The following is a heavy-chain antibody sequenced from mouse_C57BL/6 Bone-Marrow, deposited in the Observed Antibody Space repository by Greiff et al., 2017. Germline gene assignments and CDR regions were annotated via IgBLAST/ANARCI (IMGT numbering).Heavy chain of an antibody. Sequence: QVTLKVCGPGILQPSQTLSLTCSFSGFSLSTFGMGVGWIRQPSGKGLEWLALIWWDDDKYYNPALKSWLTISKDTSKNQVFLKIANVDTAVTATYYCARIYYGSSSSWFAYWGQGTLVTVSA. V-gene: IGHV8-8*01. CDR3: ARIYYGSSSSWFAY. D-gene: IGHD1-1*01. J-gene: IGHJ3*01. CDR1: GFSLSTFGMG. CDR2: IWWDDDK.